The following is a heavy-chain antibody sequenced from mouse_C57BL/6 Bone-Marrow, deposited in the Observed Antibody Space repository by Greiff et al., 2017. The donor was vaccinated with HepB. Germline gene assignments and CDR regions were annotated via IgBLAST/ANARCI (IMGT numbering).Heavy chain of an antibody. J-gene: IGHJ2*01. D-gene: IGHD1-1*01. Sequence: QVQLQQPGAELVKPGASVKLSCKASGYTFTSYWMQWVKQRPGQGLEWIGEIDPSDSYTNYNQKFKGKATLTVDTSSSTAYMQLSSLTSEDSAVYYGARFWVYYYGSSYFDYWGQGTTLTVSS. V-gene: IGHV1-50*01. CDR1: GYTFTSYW. CDR3: ARFWVYYYGSSYFDY. CDR2: IDPSDSYT.